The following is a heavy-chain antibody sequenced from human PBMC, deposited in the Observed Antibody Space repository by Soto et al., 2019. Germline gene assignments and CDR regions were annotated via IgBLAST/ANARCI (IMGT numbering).Heavy chain of an antibody. CDR1: GFTVSSNY. D-gene: IGHD6-6*01. CDR3: ARVIAAARPLYYYGMDV. J-gene: IGHJ6*02. V-gene: IGHV3-53*01. CDR2: IYSGGST. Sequence: PGGSLRLSCAASGFTVSSNYMGWVRQAPGKGLEWVSVIYSGGSTYYADSVKGRFTISRDNSKNTLYLQMNSLRAEDTAVYYCARVIAAARPLYYYGMDVWGQGTTVTVSS.